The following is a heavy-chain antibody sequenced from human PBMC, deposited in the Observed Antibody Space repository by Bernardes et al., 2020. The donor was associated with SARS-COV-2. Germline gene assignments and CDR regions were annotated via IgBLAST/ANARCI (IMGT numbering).Heavy chain of an antibody. CDR2: IYTSGST. D-gene: IGHD3-22*01. Sequence: SETLSLTCTVSGGSISSYYWSWIRQPAGKGLEWIVRIYTSGSTNYNPSLKSRVTMSVDTSKNQFSLKLSSVTAADTAVYYCAREEQYYYDSSGYFDYWGQETLVTVSS. V-gene: IGHV4-4*07. CDR1: GGSISSYY. CDR3: AREEQYYYDSSGYFDY. J-gene: IGHJ4*02.